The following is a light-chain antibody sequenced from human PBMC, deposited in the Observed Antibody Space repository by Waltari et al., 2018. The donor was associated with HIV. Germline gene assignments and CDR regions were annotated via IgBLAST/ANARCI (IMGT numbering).Light chain of an antibody. Sequence: QSALTQPASVSGSPGQSITISCTGIGNGVHTYQLVSWYQQQPDKAPQLISYDVDSRPSGVSYRFSGSKSGNTASLTISGLQAEDEAYYYCSSYRNNYVLVFGGGTKLTVL. CDR2: DVD. V-gene: IGLV2-14*02. J-gene: IGLJ3*02. CDR1: GNGVHTYQL. CDR3: SSYRNNYVLV.